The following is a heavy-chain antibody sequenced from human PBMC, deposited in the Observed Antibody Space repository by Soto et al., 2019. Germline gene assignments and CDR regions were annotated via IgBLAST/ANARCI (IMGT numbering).Heavy chain of an antibody. CDR3: ARDRRYCSSTSCYGPDY. V-gene: IGHV3-48*03. CDR2: ISSSGSTI. J-gene: IGHJ4*02. Sequence: GSLRLSCAASGFTFSSYEMNWVRQAPGKGLEWVSYISSSGSTIYYADSVKGRFTISRDNAKNSLYLQMNSLRAEDTAVYYCARDRRYCSSTSCYGPDYWGQGTLVTVSS. CDR1: GFTFSSYE. D-gene: IGHD2-2*01.